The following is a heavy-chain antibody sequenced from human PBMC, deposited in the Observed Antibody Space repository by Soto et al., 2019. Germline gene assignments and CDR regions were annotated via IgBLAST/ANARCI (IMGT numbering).Heavy chain of an antibody. CDR2: INAGNGNT. CDR1: GYTFTSYA. Sequence: GASVKVSCKASGYTFTSYAMHWVPQAPGQRLEWMGWINAGNGNTKYSQKFQGRVTITRDTSASTAYMELSSLRSEDTAVYYCARDEDIAAAGTGEPAFDLWGRGTLVTVSS. D-gene: IGHD6-13*01. J-gene: IGHJ2*01. CDR3: ARDEDIAAAGTGEPAFDL. V-gene: IGHV1-3*01.